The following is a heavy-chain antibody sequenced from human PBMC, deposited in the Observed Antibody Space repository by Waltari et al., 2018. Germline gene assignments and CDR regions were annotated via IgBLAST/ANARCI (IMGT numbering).Heavy chain of an antibody. D-gene: IGHD3-10*01. Sequence: QVQLQESGPGLVKPSETLSLTCTVSGGSISSYYWSWIRQPAGKGLEWIGRIYTSGSTNYNPSLKSRVTMSVDTSKNQFSLKLSSVTAADTAVYYCARDHGGGYYGSGSYNYYYYMDVWGKGTTVTISS. V-gene: IGHV4-4*07. CDR2: IYTSGST. J-gene: IGHJ6*03. CDR1: GGSISSYY. CDR3: ARDHGGGYYGSGSYNYYYYMDV.